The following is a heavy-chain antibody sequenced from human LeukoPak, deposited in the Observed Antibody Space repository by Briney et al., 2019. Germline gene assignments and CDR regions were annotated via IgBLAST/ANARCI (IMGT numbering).Heavy chain of an antibody. Sequence: PGESLRLSCAASGFPFSNHAMSWVRQPPGKGLEWVAAISNGNTYYADSVRGRFTISRDDSRNMVYLQMNSLRDEDTALYYCVREAGYCASVCLKSNWFDPWGQGTLVTVSS. V-gene: IGHV3-23*01. CDR3: VREAGYCASVCLKSNWFDP. CDR1: GFPFSNHA. J-gene: IGHJ5*02. D-gene: IGHD2-21*02. CDR2: ISNGNT.